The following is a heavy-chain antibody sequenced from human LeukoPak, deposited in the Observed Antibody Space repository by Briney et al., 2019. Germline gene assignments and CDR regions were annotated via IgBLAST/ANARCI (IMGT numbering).Heavy chain of an antibody. D-gene: IGHD2-2*02. CDR3: ARAIYCSSTSCYTPYYYYTNV. J-gene: IGHJ6*03. CDR2: IIPIFGTA. CDR1: GGTFSSYA. V-gene: IGHV1-69*05. Sequence: SVKVSCKASGGTFSSYAISWVRQAPGQGLEWMGGIIPIFGTANYAQKFQGRVTITTDESTSTAYMELSSLRSEDTAVYYCARAIYCSSTSCYTPYYYYTNVWGKGTTVTVSS.